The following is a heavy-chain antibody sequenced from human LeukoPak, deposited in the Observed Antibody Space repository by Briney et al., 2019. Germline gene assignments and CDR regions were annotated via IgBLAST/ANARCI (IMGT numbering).Heavy chain of an antibody. V-gene: IGHV3-30*18. D-gene: IGHD1-26*01. CDR1: GFTFSSYG. CDR2: ISYDGGNK. CDR3: AKEIEVGAYPDY. J-gene: IGHJ4*02. Sequence: GRSLRLSSAASGFTFSSYGMHWVRQAPGKGLEWVAVISYDGGNKYYADSVKGRFTISRDNSKNTLYLQMNSLRAEDTAVYYCAKEIEVGAYPDYWGQGTLVTVSS.